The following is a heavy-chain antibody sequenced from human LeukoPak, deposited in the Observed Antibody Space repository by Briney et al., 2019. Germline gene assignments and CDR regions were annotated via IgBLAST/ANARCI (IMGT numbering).Heavy chain of an antibody. Sequence: SVKVSCKASGGTFSSYAISGVRQAPGQGLEWMGRIIPILGIANYAQKFQGRVTITADKSTSTAYMELSSLRSEDTAVYYCARYNGAKRGNYYDSSGYPYYFDYWGQGTLVTVSS. CDR2: IIPILGIA. D-gene: IGHD3-22*01. V-gene: IGHV1-69*04. CDR1: GGTFSSYA. CDR3: ARYNGAKRGNYYDSSGYPYYFDY. J-gene: IGHJ4*02.